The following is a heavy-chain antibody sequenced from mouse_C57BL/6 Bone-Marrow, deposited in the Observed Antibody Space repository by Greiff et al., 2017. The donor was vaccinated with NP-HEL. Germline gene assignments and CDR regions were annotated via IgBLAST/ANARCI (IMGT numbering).Heavy chain of an antibody. V-gene: IGHV5-9*01. CDR1: GFTFSSYT. Sequence: EVELMESGGGLVKPGGSLKLSCAASGFTFSSYTMSWVRQTPEKRLEWVATISGGGGNTYYPDSVKGRFTISRDNAKNTLYLQMSSLRSEDTALYYCARPLLYSDAMDYWGQGTSVTVSS. J-gene: IGHJ4*01. CDR3: ARPLLYSDAMDY. CDR2: ISGGGGNT. D-gene: IGHD2-1*01.